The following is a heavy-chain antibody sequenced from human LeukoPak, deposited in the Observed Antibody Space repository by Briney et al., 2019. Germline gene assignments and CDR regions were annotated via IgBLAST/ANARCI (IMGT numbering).Heavy chain of an antibody. CDR3: ARGVGFLEWLTGFYMDV. Sequence: SETLSLTCSVSGGSISSGPYFWSWIRQSPGQGLEWIGYIWPSGSTNYNPSLSGRVAISLDKSRNHFTLMVTAVTAADTAVYYCARGVGFLEWLTGFYMDVWGKGTTVTVSS. J-gene: IGHJ6*03. CDR2: IWPSGST. CDR1: GGSISSGPYF. D-gene: IGHD3-3*01. V-gene: IGHV4-30-2*06.